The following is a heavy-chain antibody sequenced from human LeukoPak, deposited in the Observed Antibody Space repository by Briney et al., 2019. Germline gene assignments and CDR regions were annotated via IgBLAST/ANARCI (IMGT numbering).Heavy chain of an antibody. CDR1: GDSISSSSYY. Sequence: SETLSLTCTVSGDSISSSSYYWGWIRQPPGKGLEWIASIYSSVTYYNPSLKSRVTISVDTSKNQFSLNLSSVTAADTAVYYCARHLGGSYYSPFDYWGRGTLVTVSS. CDR3: ARHLGGSYYSPFDY. V-gene: IGHV4-39*01. CDR2: IYSSVT. D-gene: IGHD2-15*01. J-gene: IGHJ4*02.